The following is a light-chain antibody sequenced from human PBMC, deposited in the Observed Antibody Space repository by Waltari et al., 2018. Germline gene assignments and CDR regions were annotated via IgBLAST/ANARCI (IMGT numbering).Light chain of an antibody. CDR2: WAS. Sequence: DIVMTQSPDSLAVSLGEWATINCKSSQNILHTSNSLNYFPWYQQKPGQAPKLLIYWASIRQFGVPARFSGSGSGTDFTLTIASLKAEDVAIYYCQQYYSAVTFGGGTKVEIK. J-gene: IGKJ4*01. CDR3: QQYYSAVT. CDR1: QNILHTSNSLNY. V-gene: IGKV4-1*01.